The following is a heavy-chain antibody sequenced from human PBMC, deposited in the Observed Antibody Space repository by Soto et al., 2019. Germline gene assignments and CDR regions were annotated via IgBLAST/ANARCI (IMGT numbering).Heavy chain of an antibody. CDR3: ARHVPAAGYSYGMDV. J-gene: IGHJ6*02. CDR2: IIPIFGTA. CDR1: GGTFSSYA. D-gene: IGHD2-15*01. V-gene: IGHV1-69*12. Sequence: QVQLVQSGAEVKKPGSSVKVSCKASGGTFSSYAISWVRQAPGQGLEWMGGIIPIFGTANYAQKFQGRVTISADESTSTAYMELSSLRSEYTAVYYCARHVPAAGYSYGMDVWGQGTTVTVSS.